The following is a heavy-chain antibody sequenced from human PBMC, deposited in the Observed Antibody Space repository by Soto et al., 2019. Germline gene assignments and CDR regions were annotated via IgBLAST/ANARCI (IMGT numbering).Heavy chain of an antibody. V-gene: IGHV1-69*13. D-gene: IGHD5-18*01. CDR2: IIPIFGTA. Sequence: VASVKVSCKASGGTFSSYAISWVRQAPGQGLEWMGGIIPIFGTANYAQKFQGRVTITADESTSTAYMELSSLRSEDTAVYYCARTDTAMASPYFDYWGQGTLVTVSS. J-gene: IGHJ4*02. CDR3: ARTDTAMASPYFDY. CDR1: GGTFSSYA.